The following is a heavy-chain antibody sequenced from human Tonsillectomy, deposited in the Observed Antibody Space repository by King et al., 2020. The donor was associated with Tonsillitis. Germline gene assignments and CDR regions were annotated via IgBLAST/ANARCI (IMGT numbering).Heavy chain of an antibody. D-gene: IGHD1-26*01. CDR2: VNWNRGST. Sequence: QLVQSGGGVVRPGGSLRLSCAASGFTFHDYGMSWVRQVPGKGLEWVSGVNWNRGSTGYADSVKGRFTISRDNAKNSLYLQMNSLRAEDTALYYCASQGPIVGADDAFDMWGQGTVVTVSS. CDR1: GFTFHDYG. V-gene: IGHV3-20*04. CDR3: ASQGPIVGADDAFDM. J-gene: IGHJ3*02.